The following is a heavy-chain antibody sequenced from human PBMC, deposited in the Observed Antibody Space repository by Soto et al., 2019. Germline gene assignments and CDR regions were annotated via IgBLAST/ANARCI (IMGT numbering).Heavy chain of an antibody. Sequence: SETLSLTCTVSGGSISSSSYYWGWIRQPPGKGLEWIGSIYYSGSTYYNPSLKSRVTISVDTSKNQFSLKLSSVTAADTAVYYCARDIAVAGTQDFFDYWGQGTLVTVSS. V-gene: IGHV4-39*02. CDR2: IYYSGST. CDR1: GGSISSSSYY. J-gene: IGHJ4*02. D-gene: IGHD6-19*01. CDR3: ARDIAVAGTQDFFDY.